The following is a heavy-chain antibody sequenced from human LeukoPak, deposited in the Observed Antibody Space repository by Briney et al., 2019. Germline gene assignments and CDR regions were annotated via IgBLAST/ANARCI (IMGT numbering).Heavy chain of an antibody. Sequence: SETLSLTCAVYGGSFSGYYWSWIRQPPGKGLEWIGEINHSGSTNYNPSLKSRVTISVDTPKNQFSLKLSSVTAADTAVYYCARARYCSGGSCYSDYFDYWGQGTLVTVSS. J-gene: IGHJ4*02. D-gene: IGHD2-15*01. CDR2: INHSGST. V-gene: IGHV4-34*01. CDR3: ARARYCSGGSCYSDYFDY. CDR1: GGSFSGYY.